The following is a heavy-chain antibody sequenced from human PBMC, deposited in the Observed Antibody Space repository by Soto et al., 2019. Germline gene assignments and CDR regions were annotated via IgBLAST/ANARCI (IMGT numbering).Heavy chain of an antibody. CDR1: GFTFMSYG. CDR3: AKGGVGSTSNAFDI. D-gene: IGHD1-26*01. CDR2: ISYDGSNK. J-gene: IGHJ3*02. V-gene: IGHV3-30*18. Sequence: LRLSCAASGFTFMSYGMHWVRQAPAKGLELVAVISYDGSNKYYEDSVKGRFTISRNNSKNTLYLQMNSLRAEDTGVYYCAKGGVGSTSNAFDIWGQGTMVTVSS.